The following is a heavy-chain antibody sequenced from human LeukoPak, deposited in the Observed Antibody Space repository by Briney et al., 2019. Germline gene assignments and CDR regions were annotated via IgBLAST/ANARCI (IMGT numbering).Heavy chain of an antibody. J-gene: IGHJ4*02. CDR2: IIPIFGTA. D-gene: IGHD3-22*01. CDR3: ARACYYDSSGYSTDY. CDR1: GGTFSSYA. Sequence: ASVKVSCKASGGTFSSYAISWVRQAPGQGLEWMGGIIPIFGTANYAQKFQGRVTITADESTSTAYMELSSLRSEDTAVYYCARACYYDSSGYSTDYWGQGTLVTVSS. V-gene: IGHV1-69*13.